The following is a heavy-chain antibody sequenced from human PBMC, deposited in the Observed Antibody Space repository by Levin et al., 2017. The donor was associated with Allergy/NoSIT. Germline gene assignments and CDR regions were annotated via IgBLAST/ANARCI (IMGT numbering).Heavy chain of an antibody. J-gene: IGHJ4*02. V-gene: IGHV3-30-3*01. D-gene: IGHD6-13*01. CDR1: GFIFSDFF. CDR2: ISYDGSKK. Sequence: GGSLRLSCAVNGFIFSDFFMHWVRQAPGKGLEWVAVISYDGSKKFYADSVKGRFTIARENPKNTLYLQMDSLSVDDTAVYYCARDQSAHQLGIDYWGQGILVTVSS. CDR3: ARDQSAHQLGIDY.